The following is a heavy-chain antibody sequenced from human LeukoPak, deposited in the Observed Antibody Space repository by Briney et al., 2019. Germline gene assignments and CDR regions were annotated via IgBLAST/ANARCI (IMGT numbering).Heavy chain of an antibody. CDR3: ARGAFYYYDSSGYTYYFDY. J-gene: IGHJ4*02. CDR2: MNPNSGNT. CDR1: GYTFTSYD. Sequence: ASVKVSCKASGYTFTSYDINWVRQAPGQGLEWMGWMNPNSGNTGYAQKFQGRVTITRSTSISTAYMELSSLRSEDTAVYYCARGAFYYYDSSGYTYYFDYWGQGTLVTVSS. D-gene: IGHD3-22*01. V-gene: IGHV1-8*03.